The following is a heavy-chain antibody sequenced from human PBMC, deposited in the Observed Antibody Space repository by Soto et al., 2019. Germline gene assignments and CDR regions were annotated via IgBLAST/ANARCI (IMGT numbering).Heavy chain of an antibody. CDR1: GFTFSSYG. D-gene: IGHD3-3*01. Sequence: GGSLRLSCAASGFTFSSYGMHWVRQAPGKGLEWVAVIWYDGSNKYYADSVKGRFTISRDNSKNTLYLQMNSLRAEDTAVYYCAVDYDFWSGYFRRFDYWGQGTLVTVSS. J-gene: IGHJ4*02. V-gene: IGHV3-33*01. CDR2: IWYDGSNK. CDR3: AVDYDFWSGYFRRFDY.